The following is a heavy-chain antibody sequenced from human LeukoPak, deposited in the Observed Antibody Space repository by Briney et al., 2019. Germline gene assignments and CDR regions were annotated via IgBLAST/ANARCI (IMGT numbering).Heavy chain of an antibody. V-gene: IGHV3-43*01. CDR1: GFNFGLYT. CDR2: SGWAGGTT. J-gene: IGHJ4*02. D-gene: IGHD3-10*02. Sequence: GGSLRLSCATSGFNFGLYTIHWVGQAPGKGLEWVSLSGWAGGTTFYSDSVRGRFTISRDSGRKSVYLQMNSLTTDDTAFYFCAKELDTMFFDYWGQGALVTVSS. CDR3: AKELDTMFFDY.